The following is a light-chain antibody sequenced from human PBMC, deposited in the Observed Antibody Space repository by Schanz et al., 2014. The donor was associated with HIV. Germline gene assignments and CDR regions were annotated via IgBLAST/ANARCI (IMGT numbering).Light chain of an antibody. CDR1: SSDVGNYNY. CDR2: DVT. V-gene: IGLV2-8*01. J-gene: IGLJ2*01. CDR3: AAWDDSLSGYVV. Sequence: QSVLTQPPSASGSPGQSVTISCTGTSSDVGNYNYVSWYQQYPGKAPKLIIYDVTKRPSGVPDRFSGSKSGTSASLAISGLRSEDEADYYCAAWDDSLSGYVVFGGGTKLTVL.